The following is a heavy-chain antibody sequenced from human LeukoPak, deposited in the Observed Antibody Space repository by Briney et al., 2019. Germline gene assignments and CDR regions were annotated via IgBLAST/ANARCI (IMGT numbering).Heavy chain of an antibody. CDR2: ISSSSSYI. CDR3: ARSGYDSSGYYVPNDY. J-gene: IGHJ4*02. V-gene: IGHV3-21*01. D-gene: IGHD3-22*01. Sequence: GGSLRLSCAASGFTFSSYRMNWVRQAPGKGLEWVSSISSSSSYIYYADSVKGRFTISRDNAKNSLYLQMNSLRAEDTAVYYCARSGYDSSGYYVPNDYWGQGTLVTVSS. CDR1: GFTFSSYR.